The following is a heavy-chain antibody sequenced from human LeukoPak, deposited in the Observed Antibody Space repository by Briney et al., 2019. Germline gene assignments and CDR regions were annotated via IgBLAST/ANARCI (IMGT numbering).Heavy chain of an antibody. CDR3: ARDGGLDY. V-gene: IGHV1-2*02. J-gene: IGHJ4*01. Sequence: ASVKVSCEASGYTFTGYYMHWVRQAPGQGLEWMGWINPNSGDTDYAQKFQGRVTMTRDTSISTAYMEVNRLTSDDTAVYYCARDGGLDYWGHGTPVTVSS. D-gene: IGHD3-16*01. CDR2: INPNSGDT. CDR1: GYTFTGYY.